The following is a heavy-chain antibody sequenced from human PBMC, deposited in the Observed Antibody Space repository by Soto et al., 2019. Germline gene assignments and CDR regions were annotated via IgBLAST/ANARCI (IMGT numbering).Heavy chain of an antibody. V-gene: IGHV3-11*01. CDR3: ARVRGDSSGSYYFDY. CDR1: GFSLSDYY. D-gene: IGHD3-22*01. CDR2: ISSSGSTT. Sequence: GGSLRLSCAASGFSLSDYYMSWIRQAPGEGLEWVSYISSSGSTTHYADSVKGRFTISKDNAKNSLYLQMNSLRAEDTAVYYCARVRGDSSGSYYFDYWGQGTLVTVSS. J-gene: IGHJ4*02.